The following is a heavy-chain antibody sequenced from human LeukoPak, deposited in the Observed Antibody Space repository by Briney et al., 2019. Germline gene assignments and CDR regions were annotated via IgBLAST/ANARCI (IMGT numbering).Heavy chain of an antibody. CDR2: ICTGGDT. V-gene: IGHV3-13*04. D-gene: IGHD3-16*01. CDR3: VRGGEIGFDS. Sequence: GGSLRLSCAASGFTFSRYDMHWVRQATGKGLEWISSICTGGDTYHIVFVKGRFTISRENAKNSLYLQMNSLRAGDTVVYYCVRGGEIGFDSWGQGTLVTVPS. CDR1: GFTFSRYD. J-gene: IGHJ5*01.